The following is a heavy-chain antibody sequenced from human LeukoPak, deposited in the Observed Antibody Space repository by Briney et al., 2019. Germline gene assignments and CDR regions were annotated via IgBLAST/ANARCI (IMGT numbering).Heavy chain of an antibody. CDR3: ARDKAMAFDY. J-gene: IGHJ4*02. D-gene: IGHD5-18*01. CDR1: GYTLTELS. CDR2: INPNSGGT. V-gene: IGHV1-2*02. Sequence: ASVKVSCKVSGYTLTELSMHRVRQAPGQGLEWMGWINPNSGGTNYAQKFQGRVTMTGDTSITTAYMELSSLRSDDTAMYYCARDKAMAFDYWGQGTLVTVSS.